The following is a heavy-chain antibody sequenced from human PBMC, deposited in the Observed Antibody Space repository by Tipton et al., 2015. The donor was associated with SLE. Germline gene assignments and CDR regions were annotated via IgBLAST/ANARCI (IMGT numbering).Heavy chain of an antibody. CDR3: ARAPLYSSSWYIPGGDAFDI. Sequence: TLFLTCTVSGGSISGYYWSWIRQPPGKGLEWVGYIYNSGGTNYNPSLKSRVTISVDTSKNQFSLKLSSVTAADTAVYYCARAPLYSSSWYIPGGDAFDIWGQGTMVTVSS. CDR2: IYNSGGT. V-gene: IGHV4-59*01. J-gene: IGHJ3*02. D-gene: IGHD6-13*01. CDR1: GGSISGYY.